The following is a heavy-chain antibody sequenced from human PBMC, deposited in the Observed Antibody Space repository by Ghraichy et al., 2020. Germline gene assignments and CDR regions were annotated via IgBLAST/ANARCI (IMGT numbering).Heavy chain of an antibody. D-gene: IGHD2-2*01. V-gene: IGHV3-7*01. CDR1: GFRFSDHW. CDR2: LKQDGNDV. Sequence: GGSLRLSCVASGFRFSDHWMGWVRQTPGKGLEWVANLKQDGNDVRLLDSVKGRFTVSRDNARNSLYLQMNSLGAEDSSVFYCARGGTRWDSWHFDPWGQGTLVTVSS. CDR3: ARGGTRWDSWHFDP. J-gene: IGHJ5*02.